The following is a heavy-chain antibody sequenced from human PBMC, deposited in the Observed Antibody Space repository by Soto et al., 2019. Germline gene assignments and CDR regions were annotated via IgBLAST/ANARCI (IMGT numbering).Heavy chain of an antibody. Sequence: ASVKVSCKASGYTFTGYYMHWVRQAPGQGLEWMGWINPNSGGTNYAQKFQGRVTMTRDTSISTAYMELSRLRSDDTAVYYCARVYSSSSAFFFDYWGQGTLVTVSS. J-gene: IGHJ4*02. D-gene: IGHD6-6*01. CDR1: GYTFTGYY. CDR2: INPNSGGT. V-gene: IGHV1-2*02. CDR3: ARVYSSSSAFFFDY.